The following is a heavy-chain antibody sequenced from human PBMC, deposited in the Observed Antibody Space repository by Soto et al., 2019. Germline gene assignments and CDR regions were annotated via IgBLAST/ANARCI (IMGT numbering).Heavy chain of an antibody. J-gene: IGHJ6*02. CDR3: ARDVGTQLDLWCTSGMDV. Sequence: QVQLVESGGGVVQPGRSLRLSCVASGFTFSDDAMHWVRQAPGKGLEWVAVIPYDGSYKNYADSVRGRFTISRDNSKNTLYLQMNSLRADDTAVYYCARDVGTQLDLWCTSGMDVWGQGTTVTVSS. V-gene: IGHV3-30*04. CDR1: GFTFSDDA. CDR2: IPYDGSYK. D-gene: IGHD2-8*01.